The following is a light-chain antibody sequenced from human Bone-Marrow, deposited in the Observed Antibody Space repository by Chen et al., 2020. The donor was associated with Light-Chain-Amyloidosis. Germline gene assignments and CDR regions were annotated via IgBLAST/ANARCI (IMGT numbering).Light chain of an antibody. CDR2: WAS. CDR3: QQYYSTPYT. Sequence: TQSPSSPAWSPGWGAPINRKSSESLLFRSNNKNYLGWYQQKPGQSPKLLMYWASTRESGVPDRFSGSGSGTDFTLTISSLQAEDVAVYYCQQYYSTPYTFGQGTKLEIQ. CDR1: ESLLFRSNNKNY. J-gene: IGKJ2*01. V-gene: IGKV4-1*01.